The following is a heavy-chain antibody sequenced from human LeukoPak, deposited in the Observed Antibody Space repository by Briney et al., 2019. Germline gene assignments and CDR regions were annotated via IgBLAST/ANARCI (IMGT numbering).Heavy chain of an antibody. V-gene: IGHV4-34*01. CDR3: AIGRKQWLARPIHYYYFYMDV. CDR1: GGSFSGHS. J-gene: IGHJ6*03. Sequence: NSSETLSLTCAVNGGSFSGHSWSWIRQPPGMGLEWIGEINHSGSTNYNPSLKSRVTISVDTSNNQFSLKMRSVTAADTAVYYCAIGRKQWLARPIHYYYFYMDVWGKGTTVTVSS. D-gene: IGHD6-19*01. CDR2: INHSGST.